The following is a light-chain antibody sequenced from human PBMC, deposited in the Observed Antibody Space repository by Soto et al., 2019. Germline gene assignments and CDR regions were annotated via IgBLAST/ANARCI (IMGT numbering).Light chain of an antibody. J-gene: IGLJ2*01. CDR1: SSDIGGYNY. Sequence: QSALTQPASVSGSPGQSITVSCIGTSSDIGGYNYFSWYQQHPGKAPKLMIHDVSNRPSGVSDRFSGSKSGNTASLTISGLQVDDEAYYYCSSYTSSNTQVFGGGTKLTVL. CDR2: DVS. V-gene: IGLV2-14*03. CDR3: SSYTSSNTQV.